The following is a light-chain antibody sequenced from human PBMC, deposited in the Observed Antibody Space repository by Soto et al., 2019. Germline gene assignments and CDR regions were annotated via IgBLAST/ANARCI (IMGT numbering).Light chain of an antibody. Sequence: EIVMTQSPATLSVSPGETATLSCRASQSVSSKLAWYQQKPGQAPRVLIYGASTRATGIPARFSGSGSGTEFTLTISSLQSEDFAVYHCQQYNDWPPTWTFGQGTRVEIK. V-gene: IGKV3-15*01. CDR3: QQYNDWPPTWT. J-gene: IGKJ1*01. CDR1: QSVSSK. CDR2: GAS.